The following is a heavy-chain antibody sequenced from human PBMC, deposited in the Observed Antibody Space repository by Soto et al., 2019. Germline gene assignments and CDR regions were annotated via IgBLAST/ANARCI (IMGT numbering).Heavy chain of an antibody. CDR3: ARVPDFDYYDSSPAFDH. CDR2: INHSGST. V-gene: IGHV4-34*01. CDR1: GGSFSGYY. J-gene: IGHJ4*02. D-gene: IGHD3-22*01. Sequence: SETLSLTCAFYGGSFSGYYWSLIRQPPGKGLEWIGEINHSGSTNYNPSLKSRVTISVDTSKNQFSLKLSSVTAADTAVYYCARVPDFDYYDSSPAFDHWGQGTLVTVSS.